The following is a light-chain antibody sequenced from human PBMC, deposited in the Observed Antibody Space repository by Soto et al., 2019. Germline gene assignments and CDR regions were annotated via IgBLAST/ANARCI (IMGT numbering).Light chain of an antibody. CDR1: SSDVGGYDY. CDR2: DVN. J-gene: IGLJ1*01. CDR3: SSYTSSVTHNYV. Sequence: QSALTQPASVSGSPGQSITISCTGTSSDVGGYDYVSWYQQHPGKAPKVMIYDVNNRPSGVSNRFSGSKSGNTASLTISGLQAEDAADYYCSSYTSSVTHNYVFGSGTKLTVL. V-gene: IGLV2-14*03.